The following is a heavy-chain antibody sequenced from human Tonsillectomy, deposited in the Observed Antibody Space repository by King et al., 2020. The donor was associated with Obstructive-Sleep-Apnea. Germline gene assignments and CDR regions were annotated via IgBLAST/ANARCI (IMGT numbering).Heavy chain of an antibody. CDR2: MNPRSGFT. D-gene: IGHD5-12*01. CDR1: GYTFTNYD. Sequence: VQLVESGAEVKKPGASVKVSCKASGYTFTNYDINWVRQATGQGLEWMGWMNPRSGFTGYAQKFEGRVRMTRDTYIKTAYMELSSLRSEDTAVYYCTRGGGDSGSTGYLWGQGTLVTVSS. CDR3: TRGGGDSGSTGYL. V-gene: IGHV1-8*01. J-gene: IGHJ4*02.